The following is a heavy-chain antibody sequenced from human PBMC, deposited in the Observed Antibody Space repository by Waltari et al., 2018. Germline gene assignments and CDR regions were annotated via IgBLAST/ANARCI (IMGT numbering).Heavy chain of an antibody. CDR2: FDTEYGEA. Sequence: QVQLVQSGAEVKKPGASVKVSCRVSGYSLTESALHWVRPAPGKGLEGLGVFDTEYGEAVDAQEFQGRVTMTEDTSKDTAYMELSSLTYEDTAVYYCTRDRVGYCSGGTCYSRWFDPWGQGTLVTVSS. D-gene: IGHD2-15*01. CDR3: TRDRVGYCSGGTCYSRWFDP. V-gene: IGHV1-24*01. J-gene: IGHJ5*02. CDR1: GYSLTESA.